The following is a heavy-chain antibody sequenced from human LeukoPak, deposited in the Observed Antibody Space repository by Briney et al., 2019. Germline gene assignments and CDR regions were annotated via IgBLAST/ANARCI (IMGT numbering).Heavy chain of an antibody. J-gene: IGHJ4*02. V-gene: IGHV3-48*01. CDR2: ISSSSSTI. CDR3: AMPNY. CDR1: GFTFDDYG. Sequence: GGSLRLSCAASGFTFDDYGMSWVRQAPGKGLEWVSYISSSSSTIYYADSVKGRFTISRDNAKNSLYLQMNSLRAEDTAVYYCAMPNYWGQGTLVTVSS.